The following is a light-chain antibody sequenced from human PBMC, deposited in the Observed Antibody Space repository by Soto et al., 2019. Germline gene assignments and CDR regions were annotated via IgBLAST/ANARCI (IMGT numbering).Light chain of an antibody. CDR3: QQSYSTPVT. J-gene: IGKJ1*01. CDR2: AAS. Sequence: DIQRTQSPSSLSGSGGNKVTITCRARQSISSYLNWYQQKPGKAPKLLIYAASSLQSGVPSRFSGSGSGTDFTLTISSLQPEDFATYYCQQSYSTPVTFGQGTKVDIK. CDR1: QSISSY. V-gene: IGKV1-39*01.